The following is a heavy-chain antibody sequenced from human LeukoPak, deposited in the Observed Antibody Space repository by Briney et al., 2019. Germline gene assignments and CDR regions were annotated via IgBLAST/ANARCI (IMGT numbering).Heavy chain of an antibody. V-gene: IGHV3-23*01. CDR1: GFTFSSYA. CDR2: ISGSGGST. J-gene: IGHJ6*02. D-gene: IGHD5-18*01. Sequence: GGSLRLSCAASGFTFSSYAMSWVRQAPGKGLEWVSVISGSGGSTYYADSVKGRFTISRDNSKNTLYLQMNSLRAEDTAVYYCARDLRGEVWKQLWFYGSGYYYYYGMDVWGQGTTVTVSS. CDR3: ARDLRGEVWKQLWFYGSGYYYYYGMDV.